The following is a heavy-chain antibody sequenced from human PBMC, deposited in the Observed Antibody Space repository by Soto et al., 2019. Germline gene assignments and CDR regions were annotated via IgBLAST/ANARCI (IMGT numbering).Heavy chain of an antibody. Sequence: QVQLVESGGGVVQPGRSLRLSCAASGFTFSNYGTHWVRQAPGKGLEWVAVISYHGSDKYYADSVKGRFIISRDNSKNTLYLQMDSLRAEDTAVYYCAKDHLTTTVTTVGYWGQGTLVTVSS. CDR2: ISYHGSDK. CDR3: AKDHLTTTVTTVGY. J-gene: IGHJ4*02. CDR1: GFTFSNYG. V-gene: IGHV3-30*18. D-gene: IGHD4-17*01.